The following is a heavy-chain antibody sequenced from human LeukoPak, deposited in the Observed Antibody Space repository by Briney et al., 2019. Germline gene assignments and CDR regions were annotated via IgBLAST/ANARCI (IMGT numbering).Heavy chain of an antibody. Sequence: SETLSLTCAVYGGSFSVYYWSWIRQPPGKGLEWIGEINHSGSTSYNPSLKSRVTISVDTSKNQFSLKLSSVTAADTAVYYCARLLTLWSGYQHPRFDYWGQGTPVTVSS. CDR1: GGSFSVYY. D-gene: IGHD3-3*01. CDR2: INHSGST. V-gene: IGHV4-34*01. J-gene: IGHJ4*02. CDR3: ARLLTLWSGYQHPRFDY.